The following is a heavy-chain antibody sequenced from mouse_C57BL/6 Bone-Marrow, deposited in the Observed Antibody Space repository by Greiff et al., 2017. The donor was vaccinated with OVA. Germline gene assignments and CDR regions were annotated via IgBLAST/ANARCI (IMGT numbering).Heavy chain of an antibody. CDR1: GFTFSSYA. Sequence: LQQSGEGLVKPGGSLKLSCAASGFTFSSYAMSWVRQTPEKRLEWVAYISSGGDYIYYADNVKGRFTLSRDNARNTLYLQMSSLKSEDTAMDYGTRGGGGSFAYWGQGTLVTVSA. V-gene: IGHV5-9-1*02. CDR3: TRGGGGSFAY. J-gene: IGHJ3*01. CDR2: ISSGGDYI.